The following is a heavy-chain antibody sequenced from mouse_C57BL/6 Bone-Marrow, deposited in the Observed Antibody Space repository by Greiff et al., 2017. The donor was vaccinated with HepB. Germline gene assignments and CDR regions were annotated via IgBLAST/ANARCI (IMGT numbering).Heavy chain of an antibody. J-gene: IGHJ2*01. Sequence: VKLQESGPELVKPGASVKISCKASGYAFSSSWMNWVKQRPGKGLEWIGRIYPGDGDTNYNGKFKGKATLTADKPSSTAYMQLSSLTAEDSAVDFCARTVTPFDYWGQGTTLTVSS. V-gene: IGHV1-82*01. CDR2: IYPGDGDT. CDR1: GYAFSSSW. CDR3: ARTVTPFDY. D-gene: IGHD2-1*01.